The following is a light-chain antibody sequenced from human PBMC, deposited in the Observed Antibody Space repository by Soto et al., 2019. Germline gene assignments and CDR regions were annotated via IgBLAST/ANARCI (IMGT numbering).Light chain of an antibody. CDR1: QSISSN. CDR3: QQSYSIPYT. Sequence: DIQMTQSASSLSASVGDRVTITCRASQSISSNLNWHQQKPGKAPKVLIYAASSLQSGVPSRFSGSGSGTDFTLTISSLQPKDFATYYCQQSYSIPYTFGQGTKLEIK. J-gene: IGKJ2*01. CDR2: AAS. V-gene: IGKV1-39*01.